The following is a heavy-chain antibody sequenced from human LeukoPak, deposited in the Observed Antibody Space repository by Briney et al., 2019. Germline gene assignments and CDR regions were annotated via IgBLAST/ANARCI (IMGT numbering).Heavy chain of an antibody. CDR3: ARARWSGSRPFDY. Sequence: SETLSLTCAVYGGSFSGYYWSWIRQPPGKGLEWIGEINHSGSTNYNPSLKSRVTISVDTSKNQFSLKLSSVTAADTAVYYCARARWSGSRPFDYWGQGTLVTVSS. D-gene: IGHD1-26*01. J-gene: IGHJ4*02. V-gene: IGHV4-34*01. CDR2: INHSGST. CDR1: GGSFSGYY.